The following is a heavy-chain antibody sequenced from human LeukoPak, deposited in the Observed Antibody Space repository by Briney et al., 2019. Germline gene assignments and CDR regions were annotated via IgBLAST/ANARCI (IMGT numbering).Heavy chain of an antibody. J-gene: IGHJ4*02. CDR3: ARDPLYYHSDTSGYSTFFDY. V-gene: IGHV1-18*04. CDR2: ISAYNGKT. D-gene: IGHD3-22*01. CDR1: GYTFTSYY. Sequence: ASVKVSCKASGYTFTSYYMHWVRQAPGQGLEWMGWISAYNGKTKYAQKLQGRVTMTTDTSTSTAYMELRSLRSDDTAVYYCARDPLYYHSDTSGYSTFFDYWGQGTLVTVSS.